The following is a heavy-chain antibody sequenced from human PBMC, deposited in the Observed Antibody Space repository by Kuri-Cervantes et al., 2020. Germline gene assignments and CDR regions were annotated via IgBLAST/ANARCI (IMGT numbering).Heavy chain of an antibody. CDR2: IYYSGST. CDR1: GGSVSSGSYY. D-gene: IGHD2-21*01. Sequence: GSLRLSCTVSGGSVSSGSYYWSWIRQPPGKGLEWIGYIYYSGSTNYNPSLKSRVTISVDTSKNQFSLKLSSVTAADTAVYYCARGLVYYYMDVWGKGTTVTVSS. J-gene: IGHJ6*03. V-gene: IGHV4-61*01. CDR3: ARGLVYYYMDV.